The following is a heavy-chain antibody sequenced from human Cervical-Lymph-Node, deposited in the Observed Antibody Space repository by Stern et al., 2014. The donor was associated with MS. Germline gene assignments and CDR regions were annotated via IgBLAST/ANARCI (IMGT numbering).Heavy chain of an antibody. J-gene: IGHJ4*02. D-gene: IGHD3-16*01. CDR3: ARGGLGEDDN. CDR1: GGPFISGSSY. Sequence: QVQLQESGPGLVKPSQTLSLTCTVSGGPFISGSSYWSRLRQPAGMGLGWVGLFFSSGSAHYSPSVKSRVAFSVDTSNTPSSLKLRSVTAADTAVYYCARGGLGEDDNWGQGTLVTVSS. CDR2: FFSSGSA. V-gene: IGHV4-61*02.